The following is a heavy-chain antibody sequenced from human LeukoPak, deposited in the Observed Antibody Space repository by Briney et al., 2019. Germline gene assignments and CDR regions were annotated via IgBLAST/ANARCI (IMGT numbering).Heavy chain of an antibody. CDR2: ISGSGGLT. CDR1: GFTFSSYS. J-gene: IGHJ4*02. D-gene: IGHD3-3*01. Sequence: GGSLRLSCATSGFTFSSYSMHWVRQAPGKGLEWVASISGSGGLTYYADSVKGRFTISRDNSKNTLDLQMNSLRAEDTAVYYCAKDGQNISIFGVVIISDFWGQGTLVTVSS. V-gene: IGHV3-23*01. CDR3: AKDGQNISIFGVVIISDF.